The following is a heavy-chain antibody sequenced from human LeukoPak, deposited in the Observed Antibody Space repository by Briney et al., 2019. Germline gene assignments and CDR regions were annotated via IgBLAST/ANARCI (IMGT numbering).Heavy chain of an antibody. V-gene: IGHV3-11*06. J-gene: IGHJ4*02. CDR2: ISSSSSYT. D-gene: IGHD5-12*01. CDR3: ARLGLGLRLRVPF. CDR1: GFTFSDYY. Sequence: PGGSLRLSCAASGFTFSDYYMSWIHQAPGKGLEWVSYISSSSSYTNYADSVKGRFTISRDNAKNSLYLQMNSLRAEDTAVYYCARLGLGLRLRVPFWGQGTLVTVSS.